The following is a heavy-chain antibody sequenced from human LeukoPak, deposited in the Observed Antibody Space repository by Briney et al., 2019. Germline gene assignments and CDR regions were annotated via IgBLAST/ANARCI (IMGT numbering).Heavy chain of an antibody. D-gene: IGHD3-22*01. V-gene: IGHV3-11*04. CDR1: GFTFSDFY. J-gene: IGHJ3*02. CDR3: ASRVDYYDSSGYYGRRTFDI. Sequence: PGGSLRLSCAASGFTFSDFYMSWIRQAPGKGLEWVSYISSSGSTTYYADSVKGRFTISRDNAKNSLYLQMNSLRAEDTAVYYCASRVDYYDSSGYYGRRTFDIWGQGTMVTVSS. CDR2: ISSSGSTT.